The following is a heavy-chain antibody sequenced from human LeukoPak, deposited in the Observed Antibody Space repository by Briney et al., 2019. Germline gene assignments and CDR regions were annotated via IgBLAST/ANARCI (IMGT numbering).Heavy chain of an antibody. CDR2: INPDGNKK. V-gene: IGHV3-7*01. CDR1: GLTVSSSY. D-gene: IGHD5-18*01. CDR3: ARDLAYSRLDY. Sequence: GGSLRLSCAASGLTVSSSYMSWVRQAPGKGLEWVASINPDGNKKYSADSVKGRFTISRDNAENSLYLQMNSLRVEDTAFYYCARDLAYSRLDYWGQGMLVTVSS. J-gene: IGHJ4*02.